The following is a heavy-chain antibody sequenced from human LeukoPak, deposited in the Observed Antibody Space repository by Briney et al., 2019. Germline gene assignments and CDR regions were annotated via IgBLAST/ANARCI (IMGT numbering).Heavy chain of an antibody. CDR3: AKDRVPAVLGYFDY. Sequence: GSLRLSCAASGFTFSSYGMHWVRQAPGKGLEWVAFIRYDGSNKYYADSVKGRFTISRDNSKNTLYLQMNSLRAEDTAVYYCAKDRVPAVLGYFDYWGQGTLVTVSS. V-gene: IGHV3-30*02. CDR2: IRYDGSNK. CDR1: GFTFSSYG. J-gene: IGHJ4*02. D-gene: IGHD2-2*01.